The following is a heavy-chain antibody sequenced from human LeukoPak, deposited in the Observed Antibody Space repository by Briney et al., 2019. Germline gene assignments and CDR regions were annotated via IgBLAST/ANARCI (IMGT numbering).Heavy chain of an antibody. D-gene: IGHD2-15*01. CDR2: IDSGGRT. Sequence: PGGSLRLSCAASGFTVSSNYMTWVRQAPGKGLEWVSVIDSGGRTYYADSVKGRFTISRDNSRNTVYLQMNSLRAEDTAVYFCATRRRSGYYYGMDVWGKGTTVTVSS. J-gene: IGHJ6*04. V-gene: IGHV3-53*01. CDR1: GFTVSSNY. CDR3: ATRRRSGYYYGMDV.